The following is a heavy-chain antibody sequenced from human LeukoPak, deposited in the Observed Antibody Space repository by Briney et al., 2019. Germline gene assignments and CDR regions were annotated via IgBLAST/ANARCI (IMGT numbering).Heavy chain of an antibody. CDR2: IGPKSADT. J-gene: IGHJ3*01. CDR1: GYTFTDYY. Sequence: ASVKVSCKASGYTFTDYYIHWVRQAPGQGLEWMTYIGPKSADTHYAQKFQGRVTMTLDTSISTAYMELKWLTADDTAVYYCARDGVAGRSDASDLWGQGTTVTISS. V-gene: IGHV1-2*02. CDR3: ARDGVAGRSDASDL. D-gene: IGHD6-19*01.